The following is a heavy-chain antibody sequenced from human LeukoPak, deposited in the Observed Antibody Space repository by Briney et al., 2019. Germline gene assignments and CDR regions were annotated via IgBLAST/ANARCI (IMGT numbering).Heavy chain of an antibody. J-gene: IGHJ3*02. V-gene: IGHV3-64*02. CDR2: ISSNGGST. CDR3: ARDTAMVDDAFDI. Sequence: GGSLRLSCAASGFTFSSYAMHWVRQAPGKGLEYVSAISSNGGSTYYADSVKGRFTISRDNAKNSLYLQMNSLRAEDTAVYYCARDTAMVDDAFDIWGQGTMVTVSS. D-gene: IGHD5-18*01. CDR1: GFTFSSYA.